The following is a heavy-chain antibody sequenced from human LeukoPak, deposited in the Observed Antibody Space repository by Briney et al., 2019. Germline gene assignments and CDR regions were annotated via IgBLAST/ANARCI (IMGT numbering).Heavy chain of an antibody. CDR2: INSDGSST. V-gene: IGHV3-74*01. Sequence: PGGSLRLSCAASGFTFSSYWMHWVRQVQGKGLVWVSRINSDGSSTSYADSVKGRFTIYRDNAKNTLYVQMNSLRAEDTAVYYCSTGSGHAFDIWGRGTMVTVSS. D-gene: IGHD3-10*01. CDR1: GFTFSSYW. J-gene: IGHJ3*02. CDR3: STGSGHAFDI.